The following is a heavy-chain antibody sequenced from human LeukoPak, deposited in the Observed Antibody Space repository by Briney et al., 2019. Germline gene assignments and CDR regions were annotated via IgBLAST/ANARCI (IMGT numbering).Heavy chain of an antibody. V-gene: IGHV4-39*01. CDR2: IYHSGST. CDR1: GGSISSSFYY. J-gene: IGHJ4*02. Sequence: PSETLSLTCTVSGGSISSSFYYWGWIRQPPGKGLEWIGSIYHSGSTYYNPSLKSRVTISVDTSRNQFSLNLSSVTAADTAVYYCARSDQRWLYSDYWGQGTLVTVSS. D-gene: IGHD5-24*01. CDR3: ARSDQRWLYSDY.